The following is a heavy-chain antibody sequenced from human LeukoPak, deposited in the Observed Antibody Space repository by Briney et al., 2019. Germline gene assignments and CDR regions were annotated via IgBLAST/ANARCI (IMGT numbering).Heavy chain of an antibody. CDR3: AKDNVKDYYDSSGHFDY. D-gene: IGHD3-22*01. J-gene: IGHJ4*02. Sequence: GGSLRLSCAASGFTFSSYAMSWVRQAPGKGLEWVSAISGSGGSTYYADSVKGRFTIARDNSKNTLYLQMNSLRAEDTAVYYCAKDNVKDYYDSSGHFDYWGQGTLVTVSS. CDR2: ISGSGGST. V-gene: IGHV3-23*01. CDR1: GFTFSSYA.